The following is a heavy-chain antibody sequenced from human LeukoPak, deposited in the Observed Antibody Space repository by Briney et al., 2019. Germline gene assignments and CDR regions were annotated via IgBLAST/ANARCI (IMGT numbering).Heavy chain of an antibody. CDR3: AKEGHAYGSPYYFDY. Sequence: GGSLRLSCAASGFTFSSYGMHWVRQAPGKGPEWVAVIRYDGSNKYYADSVKGRFTISRDNSKNTLYLQMNSLRAEDTAVYYCAKEGHAYGSPYYFDYWGQGTLVTVSS. CDR1: GFTFSSYG. J-gene: IGHJ4*02. CDR2: IRYDGSNK. V-gene: IGHV3-30*02. D-gene: IGHD4-17*01.